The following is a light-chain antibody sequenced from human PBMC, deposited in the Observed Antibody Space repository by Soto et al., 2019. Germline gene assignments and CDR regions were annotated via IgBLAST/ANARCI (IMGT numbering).Light chain of an antibody. V-gene: IGKV3-20*01. Sequence: EIVLTQSPGTLSLSPGERATLSCRASQSVSSSYLAWYQQKNGQAPRLLIYGASSGATGIPDRFSGSGSGTDFTLTISRLEPEDFAVYYCQQYGSSPRTFGQGTKVEIK. CDR1: QSVSSSY. CDR2: GAS. J-gene: IGKJ1*01. CDR3: QQYGSSPRT.